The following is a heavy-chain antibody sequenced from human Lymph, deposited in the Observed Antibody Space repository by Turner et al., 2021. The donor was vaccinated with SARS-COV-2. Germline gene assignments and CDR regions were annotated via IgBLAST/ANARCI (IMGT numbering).Heavy chain of an antibody. D-gene: IGHD1-26*01. J-gene: IGHJ4*02. V-gene: IGHV3-33*01. Sequence: QVQLVESGGGVVQPARSLRLSCAASGFTFSSYGMHWVRQAPGKGLEWVAVIWYDGSNKYYADSVKGRFTISRDNSKNTVYLQMNSLRVEDTAVYYCAREGAVGDTTGVDYWGQGTLVTVSS. CDR3: AREGAVGDTTGVDY. CDR1: GFTFSSYG. CDR2: IWYDGSNK.